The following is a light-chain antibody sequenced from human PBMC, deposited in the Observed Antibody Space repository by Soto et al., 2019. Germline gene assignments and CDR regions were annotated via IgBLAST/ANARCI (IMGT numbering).Light chain of an antibody. Sequence: DIQMTQSPSTLSGSVGARVTITCRASQTISSWLAWYQQKPGEAPKLLIYKASTLKSGVPSRFSGSGSGTEFTLTLSSLQPDDFATYYCQHYNSYSGAFGQGTKVELK. CDR3: QHYNSYSGA. CDR2: KAS. V-gene: IGKV1-5*03. J-gene: IGKJ1*01. CDR1: QTISSW.